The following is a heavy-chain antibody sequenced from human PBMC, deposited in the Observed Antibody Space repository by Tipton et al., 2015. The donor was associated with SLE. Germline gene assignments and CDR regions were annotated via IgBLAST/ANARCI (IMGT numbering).Heavy chain of an antibody. CDR2: ISYDGSTK. J-gene: IGHJ4*02. CDR1: GFTFSSYA. Sequence: SLRLSCAASGFTFSSYAIYWVRQAPGKGLEWVAFISYDGSTKYYADSVKGRFTISRDNSKNTLHLQMNSLRTEDTAMYYCARDLNWGFDYWGQGTLVTVSS. V-gene: IGHV3-30*04. D-gene: IGHD7-27*01. CDR3: ARDLNWGFDY.